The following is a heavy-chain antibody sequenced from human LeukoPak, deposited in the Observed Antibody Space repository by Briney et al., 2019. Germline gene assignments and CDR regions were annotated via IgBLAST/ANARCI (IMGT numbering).Heavy chain of an antibody. V-gene: IGHV1-18*01. D-gene: IGHD5-24*01. Sequence: ASVKVSCKASGFTFSNYGISWVRQAPGQGLEWMGWISAYNGNTNYAQKLQGRVTMTRDTSISTAYMELSRLRSDDTAVYYCARLHVEMATIYHDYWGQGTLVTVSS. CDR3: ARLHVEMATIYHDY. J-gene: IGHJ4*02. CDR1: GFTFSNYG. CDR2: ISAYNGNT.